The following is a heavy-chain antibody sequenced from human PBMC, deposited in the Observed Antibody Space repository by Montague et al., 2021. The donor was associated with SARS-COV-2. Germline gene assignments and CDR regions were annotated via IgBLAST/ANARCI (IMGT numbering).Heavy chain of an antibody. J-gene: IGHJ3*02. CDR1: GFSLSTSGMC. CDR3: ARMRIAAAGSPFDI. D-gene: IGHD6-13*01. V-gene: IGHV2-70*11. CDR2: IDWDDDK. Sequence: PALVKPTQTLTLTCTFSGFSLSTSGMCVSWICQPPGKALEWLARIDWDDDKYYSTSLKTRLTISKDTSKNQVVLTMTNMDPVDTATYYCARMRIAAAGSPFDIWGQGTMVTVSS.